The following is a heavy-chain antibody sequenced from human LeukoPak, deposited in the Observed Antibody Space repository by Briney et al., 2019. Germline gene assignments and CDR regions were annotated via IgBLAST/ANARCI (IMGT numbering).Heavy chain of an antibody. CDR3: ATDRTYCGGDCYSWFDP. CDR1: GFTFSSYS. J-gene: IGHJ5*02. D-gene: IGHD2-21*01. CDR2: ISSSSSTI. Sequence: PGGSLRLSCAASGFTFSSYSMNWVRQAPGKGLEWVSSISSSSSTIYYADSVKGRFTISRDNAKNSLYLQMNSLRAEDTAVYYCATDRTYCGGDCYSWFDPWGQGTLVTVSS. V-gene: IGHV3-48*01.